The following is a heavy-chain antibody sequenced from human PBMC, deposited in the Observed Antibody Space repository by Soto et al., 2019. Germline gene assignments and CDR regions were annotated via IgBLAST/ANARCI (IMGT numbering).Heavy chain of an antibody. Sequence: SVKVSCKASGGTFSSYAISWVRQAPGQGLEWMGGIIPIFGTANYAQKFQGRVTITADESTSTAYMELSSLRSEDTAVYYCARDRGEYYYDSSGYLTPRDYYGMDVWGQGTTVTVSS. CDR1: GGTFSSYA. CDR3: ARDRGEYYYDSSGYLTPRDYYGMDV. D-gene: IGHD3-22*01. V-gene: IGHV1-69*13. CDR2: IIPIFGTA. J-gene: IGHJ6*02.